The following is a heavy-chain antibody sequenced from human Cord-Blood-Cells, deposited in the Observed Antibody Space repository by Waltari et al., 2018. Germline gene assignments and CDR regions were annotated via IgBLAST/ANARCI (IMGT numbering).Heavy chain of an antibody. CDR1: GYTFTSYG. CDR2: ITDYNGNT. CDR3: ARDWTCGTNGVCFDY. Sequence: QVQLVQSGAEVKKPGASVKVSCKASGYTFTSYGISWVRQAPGKGLEWMGWITDYNGNTNYAQKLQGRVTMTTDTSTSTAYMELRSLRSDDTAVYYCARDWTCGTNGVCFDYWGQGTLVTVSS. J-gene: IGHJ4*02. V-gene: IGHV1-18*04. D-gene: IGHD2-8*01.